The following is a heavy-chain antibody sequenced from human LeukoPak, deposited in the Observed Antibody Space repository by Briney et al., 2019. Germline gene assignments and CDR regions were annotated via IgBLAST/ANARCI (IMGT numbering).Heavy chain of an antibody. Sequence: GRSLRLSCAASGFTFDDYAMHWVRQGPGKGLEWVSGISSNSGSIGCADSVKGRFTISRDNAKNSLYLQMDSLRTEDTALYYCAKGAYSSSWYRFDYWGQGTLVTVSS. D-gene: IGHD6-13*01. CDR3: AKGAYSSSWYRFDY. V-gene: IGHV3-9*01. CDR2: ISSNSGSI. CDR1: GFTFDDYA. J-gene: IGHJ4*02.